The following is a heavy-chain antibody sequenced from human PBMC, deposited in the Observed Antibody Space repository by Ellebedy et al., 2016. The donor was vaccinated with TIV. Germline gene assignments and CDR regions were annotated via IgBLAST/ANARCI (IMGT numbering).Heavy chain of an antibody. D-gene: IGHD3-22*01. Sequence: SETLSLXCTVSGAPISSSSYTWGWIRQPPGKGLEWIASISDRGTTYYNPSLKSRATISLDTSKNQFSLKMTSVSAADTAVYYCARDRGDYDTAWFDPWGQGTLVTVSS. J-gene: IGHJ5*02. V-gene: IGHV4-39*07. CDR1: GAPISSSSYT. CDR2: ISDRGTT. CDR3: ARDRGDYDTAWFDP.